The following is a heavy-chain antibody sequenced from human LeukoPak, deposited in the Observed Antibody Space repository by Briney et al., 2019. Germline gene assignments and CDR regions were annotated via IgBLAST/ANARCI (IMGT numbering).Heavy chain of an antibody. V-gene: IGHV3-74*01. Sequence: GGSLRLSCAASGFTFSSYWTHWVRQAPGKGLVWVSRINSDGSSTSYADSVKGRFTISRDNAKNTLYLQMNSLRAEDTAVYYCARARADFWSGYYEALDVWGQGTTVTVSS. D-gene: IGHD3-3*01. J-gene: IGHJ6*02. CDR1: GFTFSSYW. CDR3: ARARADFWSGYYEALDV. CDR2: INSDGSST.